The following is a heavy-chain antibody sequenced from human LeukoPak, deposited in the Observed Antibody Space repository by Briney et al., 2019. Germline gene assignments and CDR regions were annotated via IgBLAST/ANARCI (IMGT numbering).Heavy chain of an antibody. V-gene: IGHV4-59*01. Sequence: PSETLSLTCTVSGDSMTGYYWSWIRQPPGKGLEWIGYIYYSGSTKYNPSLKSRVTMSQDPSKNQFSLNLRSVTAADTAVYYCARALSGSRLTGYWGQGTLVIVSS. D-gene: IGHD3-3*01. CDR1: GDSMTGYY. CDR3: ARALSGSRLTGY. J-gene: IGHJ4*02. CDR2: IYYSGST.